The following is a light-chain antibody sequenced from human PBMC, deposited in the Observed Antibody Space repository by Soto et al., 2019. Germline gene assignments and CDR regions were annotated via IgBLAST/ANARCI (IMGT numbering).Light chain of an antibody. Sequence: QSALTQPPSASGSPGQSVIISCTGTSSDVGGYNYVSWYQQHPGKATKLIIYEVTKRPSGVPYRFSGSKSGNTASLTVSGLQTEDEADYYCSSYGGFNNVLFGGGTKLTVL. J-gene: IGLJ2*01. V-gene: IGLV2-8*01. CDR1: SSDVGGYNY. CDR3: SSYGGFNNVL. CDR2: EVT.